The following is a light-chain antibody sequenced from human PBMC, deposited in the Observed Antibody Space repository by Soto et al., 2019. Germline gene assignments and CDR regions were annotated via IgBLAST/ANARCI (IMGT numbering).Light chain of an antibody. CDR2: GAS. Sequence: EIVMTQSPATLSVSPGERATLSCRASQSVSRNLAWYQQKPGQPPRLLVYGASTRATGIPARFSGSGSGTEFPFTISSLQFEGSAVYYCREDSAWRTFAQVTNVEIK. V-gene: IGKV3-15*01. J-gene: IGKJ1*01. CDR1: QSVSRN. CDR3: REDSAWRT.